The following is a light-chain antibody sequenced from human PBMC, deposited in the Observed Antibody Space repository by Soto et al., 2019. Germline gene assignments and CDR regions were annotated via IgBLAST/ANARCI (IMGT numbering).Light chain of an antibody. Sequence: EIVLTQSPGTLSLSPGERATLSCRASQSFISTSLAWYQQKPGLAPRLLIYGASSRATGIPDRFSGSGSGTDFTLTITRLEPEDFAVYYCQQYGSSPWTFGQGTKVDIK. CDR3: QQYGSSPWT. CDR1: QSFISTS. CDR2: GAS. V-gene: IGKV3-20*01. J-gene: IGKJ1*01.